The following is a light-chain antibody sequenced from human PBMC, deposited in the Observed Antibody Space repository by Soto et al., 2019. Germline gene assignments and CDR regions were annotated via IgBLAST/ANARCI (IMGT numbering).Light chain of an antibody. CDR1: SSDIGGYKY. V-gene: IGLV2-14*01. Sequence: QSVLTQPASVSGSPGQSITISCTGTSSDIGGYKYVFWYQQHPGKAPKLMIYEVSNRPSGVSNRFSGSKSGNTASLTISGLQAEDEADYYCSSYTSSSTLVFGTGTKVTVL. CDR3: SSYTSSSTLV. CDR2: EVS. J-gene: IGLJ1*01.